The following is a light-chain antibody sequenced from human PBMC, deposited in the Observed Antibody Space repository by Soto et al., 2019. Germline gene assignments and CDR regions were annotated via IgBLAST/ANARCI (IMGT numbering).Light chain of an antibody. J-gene: IGKJ4*01. Sequence: DIVLTQSPATLSLSPGERATLSCRASQSVGSYLAWYQQKPGQAPRLLIYDASNRATGIPARFSGSGSGTDFTLTISSLEPEDFAVYYCQQRSAWPSTFVGGTKLEIK. CDR1: QSVGSY. CDR2: DAS. V-gene: IGKV3-11*01. CDR3: QQRSAWPST.